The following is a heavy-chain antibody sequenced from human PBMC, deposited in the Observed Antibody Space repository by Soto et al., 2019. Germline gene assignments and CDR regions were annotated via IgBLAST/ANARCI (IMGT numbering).Heavy chain of an antibody. J-gene: IGHJ1*01. CDR3: TRGRPTSSVATGGV. CDR1: GFVFEVYW. Sequence: GGSLRLSCVASGFVFEVYWMHWVRQVPGKGLEWVSRISDDGARTDYADSVRGRFTISRDNANNALYLQMNALRGEDTAVYFCTRGRPTSSVATGGVWGRGALVTVCS. CDR2: ISDDGART. D-gene: IGHD2-2*01. V-gene: IGHV3-74*01.